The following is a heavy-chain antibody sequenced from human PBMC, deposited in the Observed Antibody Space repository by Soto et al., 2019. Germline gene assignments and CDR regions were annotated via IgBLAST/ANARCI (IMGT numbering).Heavy chain of an antibody. J-gene: IGHJ4*02. V-gene: IGHV4-31*03. CDR1: GDSLSSGGHY. CDR2: IYDSVNT. Sequence: SETLSLTCTVSGDSLSSGGHYWSWIRQHPGKGLEWIGHIYDSVNTYYSPSLRSRVTISADMSKNQFSLNLRSVTAADTAVYYCARVDHRGYFAILTDYWGQGTVVTVYS. CDR3: ARVDHRGYFAILTDY. D-gene: IGHD3-9*01.